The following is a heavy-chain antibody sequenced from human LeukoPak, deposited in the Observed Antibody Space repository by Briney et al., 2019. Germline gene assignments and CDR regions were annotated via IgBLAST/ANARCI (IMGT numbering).Heavy chain of an antibody. CDR3: ARDGLGDYWYFDL. CDR1: GFTFSSYA. V-gene: IGHV3-30-3*01. D-gene: IGHD3/OR15-3a*01. J-gene: IGHJ2*01. CDR2: ISYDGSNK. Sequence: GGSLRLSCTASGFTFSSYAMHWVRQAPSKGLEWVAVISYDGSNKYYADSVKGRFTISRDNSKNTLYLQMNSLRAEDTAVYYCARDGLGDYWYFDLWGRGTLVTVSS.